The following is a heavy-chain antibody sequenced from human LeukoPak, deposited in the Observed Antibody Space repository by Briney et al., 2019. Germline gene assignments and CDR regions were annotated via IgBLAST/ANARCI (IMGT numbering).Heavy chain of an antibody. J-gene: IGHJ5*02. CDR2: INRDGSTT. V-gene: IGHV3-74*01. D-gene: IGHD6-13*01. Sequence: GGSLRLSCAASGFTFSDSWMHWFRQPPGKGLVWVSRINRDGSTTTYADSVKGRFTISRDNAKNTLYLQMSSLSADDTAVYYCSRAIATSGTGTWGQGVLVTVSS. CDR1: GFTFSDSW. CDR3: SRAIATSGTGT.